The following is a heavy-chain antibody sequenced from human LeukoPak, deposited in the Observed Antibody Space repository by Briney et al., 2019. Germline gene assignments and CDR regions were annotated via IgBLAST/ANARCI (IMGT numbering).Heavy chain of an antibody. CDR3: AKRTDQGGYGEERDYYFDY. CDR2: ITDTTGDK. CDR1: GFTFSSFG. V-gene: IGHV3-30*18. J-gene: IGHJ4*02. D-gene: IGHD4-17*01. Sequence: PGGSLRLSCTASGFTFSSFGMHWVRQAPGKGPEWVAVITDTTGDKHYADSVKGRFTISRDNSKNTLYLQMNSLRAEDTAVYYCAKRTDQGGYGEERDYYFDYWGQGTLVTVSS.